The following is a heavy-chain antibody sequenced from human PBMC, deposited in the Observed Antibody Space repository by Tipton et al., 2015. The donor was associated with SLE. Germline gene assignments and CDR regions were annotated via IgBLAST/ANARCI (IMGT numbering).Heavy chain of an antibody. J-gene: IGHJ4*02. V-gene: IGHV3-30-3*01. Sequence: SLRLSCAASGFTFSSYAMHWVRQAPGKGLEWVAVISYDGSNKYYADSVKGRFTISRDNSKNTLYLQMNSLRAEDTAVYYCAKDTGSSGWYVNFDYWGQGTLVTVSS. CDR1: GFTFSSYA. CDR2: ISYDGSNK. CDR3: AKDTGSSGWYVNFDY. D-gene: IGHD6-19*01.